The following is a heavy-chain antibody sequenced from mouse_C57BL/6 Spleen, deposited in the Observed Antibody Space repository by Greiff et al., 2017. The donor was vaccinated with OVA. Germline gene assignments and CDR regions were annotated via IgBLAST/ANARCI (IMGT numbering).Heavy chain of an antibody. D-gene: IGHD2-3*01. Sequence: EVKLQQSGPELVKPGASVKIPCKASGYTFTDYNMDWVKQSHGKSLEWIGDINPNNGGTIYNQKFKGKATLTVDKSSSTAYMALRSLTSEDTAVYYCARQPDGYYGAYWGQGTLVTVSA. CDR1: GYTFTDYN. V-gene: IGHV1-18*01. CDR3: ARQPDGYYGAY. J-gene: IGHJ3*01. CDR2: INPNNGGT.